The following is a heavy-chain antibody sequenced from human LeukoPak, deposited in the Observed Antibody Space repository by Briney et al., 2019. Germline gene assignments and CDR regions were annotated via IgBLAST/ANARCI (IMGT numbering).Heavy chain of an antibody. D-gene: IGHD2-2*02. CDR2: INHSGST. V-gene: IGHV4-34*01. Sequence: SETLSLTRAVYGGSFSGYYWSWIRQPPGKGLEWIGEINHSGSTNYNPSLKSRVTISVDTSKNQFSLKLSSVTAADTAVYYCARLVVPAAIRYYYYGMDVRGQGTTVTVSS. CDR3: ARLVVPAAIRYYYYGMDV. CDR1: GGSFSGYY. J-gene: IGHJ6*02.